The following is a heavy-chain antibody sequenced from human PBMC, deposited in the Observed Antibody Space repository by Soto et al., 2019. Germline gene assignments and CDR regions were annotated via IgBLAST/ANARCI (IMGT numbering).Heavy chain of an antibody. CDR2: ISYDGSNK. CDR1: GFTFSSYG. J-gene: IGHJ4*02. D-gene: IGHD6-19*01. V-gene: IGHV3-30*18. CDR3: AKDRQWLNYYFDY. Sequence: QVQLVESGGGVVQPGRSLRLSCAASGFTFSSYGMHWVRQAPGKGLEWVAVISYDGSNKYYADSVKGRFTISRDNSKNTLCLQMNSLRAEDTAVYYCAKDRQWLNYYFDYWGQGTLVTVSS.